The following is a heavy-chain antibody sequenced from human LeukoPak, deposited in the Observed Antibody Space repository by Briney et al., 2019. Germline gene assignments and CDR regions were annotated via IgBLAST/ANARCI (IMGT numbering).Heavy chain of an antibody. V-gene: IGHV3-30*14. CDR3: ARGGGTDAFDI. Sequence: RPGESLRLSCAASGFTFSSYAMHWVRQAPGKGLEWVAVISYDGSNKYYADSVKGRFTISRDNSNNTLYLQMHSLRVDDTAVYYCARGGGTDAFDIWGPGTMVTVSS. D-gene: IGHD1-1*01. CDR2: ISYDGSNK. CDR1: GFTFSSYA. J-gene: IGHJ3*02.